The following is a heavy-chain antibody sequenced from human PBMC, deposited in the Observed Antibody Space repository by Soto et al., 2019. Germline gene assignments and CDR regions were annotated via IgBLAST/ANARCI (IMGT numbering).Heavy chain of an antibody. J-gene: IGHJ5*02. CDR3: ARGITIFGVLILNWFEP. Sequence: GASVKISCKASGYTFTSYYMHWVRQAPGQGLEWMGIINPSGGSTSYAQKFQGRVTMTRDTSTSTVCMERSSLRSEDTAVYYCARGITIFGVLILNWFEPWGQGTLVTVS. D-gene: IGHD3-3*01. CDR1: GYTFTSYY. V-gene: IGHV1-46*01. CDR2: INPSGGST.